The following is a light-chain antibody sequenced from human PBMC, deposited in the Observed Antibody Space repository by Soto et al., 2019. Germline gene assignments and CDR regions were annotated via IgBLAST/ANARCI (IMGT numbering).Light chain of an antibody. CDR1: QSISNY. J-gene: IGKJ1*01. CDR2: AAS. Sequence: EIVLTQSPATLSLSPGEGATLSCRASQSISNYLAWYQQKPGQAPRLLIYAASIRATGIPARFSGSGSGTDFTLTISRLEPEDFALYYCHQYGYSLWTFGQGTKVDIK. CDR3: HQYGYSLWT. V-gene: IGKV3-11*01.